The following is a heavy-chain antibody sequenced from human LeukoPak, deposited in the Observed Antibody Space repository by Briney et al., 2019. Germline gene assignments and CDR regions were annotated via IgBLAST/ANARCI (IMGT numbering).Heavy chain of an antibody. D-gene: IGHD6-13*01. CDR1: GGSISDYY. Sequence: PSETLSLTCTVSGGSISDYYWSWIRQPPGKGLEWIGYIQDSGSTNYNPTLKSRVTISVDTSKNQFSLKLSSVTAADTAVYYCARVVGSSSSYKDYWGQGTLVTVSS. J-gene: IGHJ4*02. CDR3: ARVVGSSSSYKDY. CDR2: IQDSGST. V-gene: IGHV4-59*12.